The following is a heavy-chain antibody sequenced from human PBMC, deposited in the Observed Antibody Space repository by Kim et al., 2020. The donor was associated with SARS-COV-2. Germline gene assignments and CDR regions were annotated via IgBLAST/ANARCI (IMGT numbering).Heavy chain of an antibody. D-gene: IGHD3-10*01. Sequence: LSLTCAASGFTFSNYAMSWVRQAAGEGLEWVSQISSSSDNTYYEDSVKGRFTISRDNSKNTLYLQMDSLRAEDTAIYYCTKTRAAIGSGDGMDVWGQ. J-gene: IGHJ6*02. CDR3: TKTRAAIGSGDGMDV. V-gene: IGHV3-23*01. CDR1: GFTFSNYA. CDR2: ISSSSDNT.